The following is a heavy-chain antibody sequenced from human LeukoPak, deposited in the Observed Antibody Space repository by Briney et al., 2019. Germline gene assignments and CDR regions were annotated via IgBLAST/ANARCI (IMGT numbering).Heavy chain of an antibody. D-gene: IGHD4-17*01. Sequence: GGSLRLSCAASGFTFDDYAMHWVRQAPGKGLEXXXXXSWNSGSIGYADSVKGRFTISRDNAKNSLYLQMNSLRAEDTALYYCAKTPSLSTVTTGYFDYWGQGTLVTVSS. CDR1: GFTFDDYA. CDR2: XSWNSGSI. CDR3: AKTPSLSTVTTGYFDY. V-gene: IGHV3-9*01. J-gene: IGHJ4*02.